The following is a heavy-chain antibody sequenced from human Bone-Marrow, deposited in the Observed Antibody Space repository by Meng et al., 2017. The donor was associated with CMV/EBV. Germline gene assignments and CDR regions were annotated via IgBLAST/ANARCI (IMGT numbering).Heavy chain of an antibody. CDR2: ISAYNGNT. CDR1: GYTFTSYT. J-gene: IGHJ5*02. Sequence: ASVKVSCKASGYTFTSYTISWVRQAPGQGLEWMGWISAYNGNTNYAQKLQGRVTITTDESTSTAYMELSSLRSEDTAVYYCARVYYGSGNDNLGAWGQGTLVTVSS. V-gene: IGHV1-18*01. D-gene: IGHD3-10*01. CDR3: ARVYYGSGNDNLGA.